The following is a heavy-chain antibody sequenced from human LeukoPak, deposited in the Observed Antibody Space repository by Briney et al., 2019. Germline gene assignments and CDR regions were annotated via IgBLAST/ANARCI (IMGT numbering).Heavy chain of an antibody. CDR1: GGSFSGYY. D-gene: IGHD5-24*01. Sequence: SETLSLTCAVYGGSFSGYYWSWIRQPPGKGLEWIGEINHSGSTNHNPSLKSRVTISVDTSKNQFSLKLSSVTAADTAVYYCAKYGYNYAFDIWGQGTMVTVSS. CDR2: INHSGST. J-gene: IGHJ3*02. V-gene: IGHV4-34*01. CDR3: AKYGYNYAFDI.